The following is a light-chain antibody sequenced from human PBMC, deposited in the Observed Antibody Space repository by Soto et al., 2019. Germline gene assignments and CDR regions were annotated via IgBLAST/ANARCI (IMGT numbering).Light chain of an antibody. CDR2: GIS. J-gene: IGKJ2*01. CDR3: QLYSTLPHT. Sequence: ESVLTQSPDTLSLSPGDRATLSCRTSQSVSNSFFAWYQQKPGQAPRLLIYGISTRATGIPDRFSGSGSGTDFTLTISRLEPEDFVVYFCQLYSTLPHTFGHGTKLEVK. V-gene: IGKV3-20*01. CDR1: QSVSNSF.